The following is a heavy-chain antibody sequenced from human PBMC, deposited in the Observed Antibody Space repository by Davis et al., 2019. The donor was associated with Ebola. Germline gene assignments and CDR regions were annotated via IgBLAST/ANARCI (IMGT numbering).Heavy chain of an antibody. D-gene: IGHD1-14*01. Sequence: GESLKISCAASGFTFSSYAMHWVRQAPGKGLEWVAVISYDGSNKYYADSVKGRFTISRDNSKNTLYLQMNSLRAEDTAVYYCAKDGRGSITPNWFDPWGQGSLVTVSS. CDR3: AKDGRGSITPNWFDP. CDR1: GFTFSSYA. CDR2: ISYDGSNK. J-gene: IGHJ5*02. V-gene: IGHV3-30-3*01.